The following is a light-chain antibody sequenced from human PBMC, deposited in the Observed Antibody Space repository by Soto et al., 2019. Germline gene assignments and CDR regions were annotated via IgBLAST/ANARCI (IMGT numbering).Light chain of an antibody. J-gene: IGKJ4*01. CDR1: QSVSSSY. CDR3: QQYGSSPLT. Sequence: EIVLTQSPGTLSLSPGERATLSCRASQSVSSSYLAWYQQKPGQAPRLLIYGASSRATGIPDRFSGSGSGTGFTLTSSRLEPDDFAVYFCQQYGSSPLTFGGGTKVEIK. CDR2: GAS. V-gene: IGKV3-20*01.